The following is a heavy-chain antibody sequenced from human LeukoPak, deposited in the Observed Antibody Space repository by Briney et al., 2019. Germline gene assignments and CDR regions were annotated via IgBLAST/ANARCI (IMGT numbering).Heavy chain of an antibody. D-gene: IGHD3-22*01. Sequence: PGRSLRLSCAASGFTFSSYAMHWVRQAPGKGLEWVSYISDSTSSKYYADSVKGRFTISRDNAKNSLYLQMNSLRDEDTAVYYCARDPYYYDSSGYYSTDYWGQGTLVTVSS. CDR2: ISDSTSSK. CDR3: ARDPYYYDSSGYYSTDY. CDR1: GFTFSSYA. J-gene: IGHJ4*02. V-gene: IGHV3-48*02.